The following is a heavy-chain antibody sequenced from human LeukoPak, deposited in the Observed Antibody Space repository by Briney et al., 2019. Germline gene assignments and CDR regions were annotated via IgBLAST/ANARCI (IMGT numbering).Heavy chain of an antibody. CDR1: GYTFTGYH. J-gene: IGHJ4*02. V-gene: IGHV1-2*02. Sequence: ASVKVSCKASGYTFTGYHMHWVRQAPGQGLEWMGWINPNTGDTNYAQKFQGRVTMTRDTSTSTVYMELSSLRSEDTAVYYCARDYTTVTRELPRYYFDYWGQGTLVTVSS. CDR3: ARDYTTVTRELPRYYFDY. D-gene: IGHD4-17*01. CDR2: INPNTGDT.